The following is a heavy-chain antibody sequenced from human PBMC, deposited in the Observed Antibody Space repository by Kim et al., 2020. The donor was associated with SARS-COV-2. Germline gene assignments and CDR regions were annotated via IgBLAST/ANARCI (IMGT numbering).Heavy chain of an antibody. V-gene: IGHV3-33*08. J-gene: IGHJ3*02. CDR2: IWYDGSNK. Sequence: GGSLRLSCAASGFTFSSYGMHWVRQAPGKGLEWVAVIWYDGSNKYYADSVKGRFTISRDNSKNTLYLQMNSLRAEDTAVYYCARAVVTALDAFDIWGQGTMVTVSS. D-gene: IGHD2-21*02. CDR3: ARAVVTALDAFDI. CDR1: GFTFSSYG.